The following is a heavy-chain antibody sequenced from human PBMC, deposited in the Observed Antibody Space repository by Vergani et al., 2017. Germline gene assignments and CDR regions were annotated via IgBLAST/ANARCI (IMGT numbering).Heavy chain of an antibody. D-gene: IGHD6-19*01. V-gene: IGHV3-73*02. CDR3: TRPSLAVAGYYYYMDV. Sequence: EVQLVESGGGLVQPGGSLKLSCAASGFTFSGSAMHWVRQASGKGLEWVGRITSKASSYATAYAASVKGRFTISRDDAKNTAYLQMNSLKTEDTAVYYCTRPSLAVAGYYYYMDVWGKGTTVXVSS. CDR1: GFTFSGSA. J-gene: IGHJ6*03. CDR2: ITSKASSYAT.